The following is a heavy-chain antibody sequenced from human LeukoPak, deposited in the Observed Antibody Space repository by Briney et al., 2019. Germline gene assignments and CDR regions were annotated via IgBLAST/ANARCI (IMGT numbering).Heavy chain of an antibody. CDR1: GGSFSGYY. D-gene: IGHD2-2*02. V-gene: IGHV4-34*01. Sequence: SETLSLTCAVYGGSFSGYYWSWIRQPPGKGLEWXXXXXHSGSTNYNPSLKSRVTISVDTSKNQFSLKLSSVTAADTAVYYCARGYCSSTSRYTGGWFDPWGQGTLVTVSS. CDR2: XXHSGST. CDR3: ARGYCSSTSRYTGGWFDP. J-gene: IGHJ5*02.